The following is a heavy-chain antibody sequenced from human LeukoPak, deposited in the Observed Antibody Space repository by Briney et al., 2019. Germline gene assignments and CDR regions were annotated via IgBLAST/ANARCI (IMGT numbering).Heavy chain of an antibody. Sequence: GGSLRLSCAASGCTFSDYDMSWIRQAPWKGLEWLSYISSSSYTNYADSVKGRFTISRDNSKNTLYLQMNSLRAEDTAVYYCARAGYGSGWPIDYWGQGTLVTVSS. J-gene: IGHJ4*02. CDR3: ARAGYGSGWPIDY. D-gene: IGHD6-19*01. V-gene: IGHV3-11*05. CDR1: GCTFSDYD. CDR2: ISSSSYT.